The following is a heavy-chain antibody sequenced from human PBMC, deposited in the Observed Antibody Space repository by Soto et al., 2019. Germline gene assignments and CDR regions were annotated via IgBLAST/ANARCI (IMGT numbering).Heavy chain of an antibody. V-gene: IGHV4-59*08. CDR3: ACTEYRSSYLGY. J-gene: IGHJ4*02. CDR2: IYYSGST. D-gene: IGHD6-6*01. Sequence: QHPGKGLEWIGYIYYSGSTNYNASLKSRVTMSVDTSQNQFSLKLSSGTAADTAVYYCACTEYRSSYLGYWGQVT.